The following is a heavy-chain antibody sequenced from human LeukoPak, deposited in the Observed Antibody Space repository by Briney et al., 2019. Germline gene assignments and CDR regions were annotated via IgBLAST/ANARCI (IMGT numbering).Heavy chain of an antibody. CDR3: ARESGYCSSTSCYSWFDP. J-gene: IGHJ5*02. CDR1: GFTFSSYE. Sequence: GGSLRLSCAASGFTFSSYEMNWVRQAPGKGLEWVSYISSSGSTIYYADSVKGRFTISRDNAKNSLYLQMNSLRAEDTAVYYCARESGYCSSTSCYSWFDPWGQGTLVTVSS. V-gene: IGHV3-48*03. CDR2: ISSSGSTI. D-gene: IGHD2-2*01.